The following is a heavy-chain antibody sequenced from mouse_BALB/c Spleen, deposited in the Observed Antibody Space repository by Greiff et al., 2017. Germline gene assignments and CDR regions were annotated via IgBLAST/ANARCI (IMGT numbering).Heavy chain of an antibody. Sequence: EVKLMESGPGLVKPSQSLSLTCTVTGYSITSDYAWNWIRQFPGNKLEWMGYISYSGSTSYNPSLKSRISITRDTSKNPFFLQLNSVTTEDTATYYCAREYYYGSNSFAYWGQGTLVTVSA. CDR3: AREYYYGSNSFAY. D-gene: IGHD1-1*01. CDR2: ISYSGST. V-gene: IGHV3-2*02. J-gene: IGHJ3*01. CDR1: GYSITSDYA.